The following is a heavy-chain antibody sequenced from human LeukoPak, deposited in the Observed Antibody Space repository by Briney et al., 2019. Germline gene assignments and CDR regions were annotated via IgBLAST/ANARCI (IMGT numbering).Heavy chain of an antibody. V-gene: IGHV3-74*01. CDR3: ARDSSGAAVQVLLYGMDV. CDR2: IHGDGGDT. Sequence: GGSLRLSCAASGFTFRSYWMSWIRQSPGKELLWVSRIHGDGGDTSYADSVKGRFTISRDNAKNSLYLQMNSLRAEDTAVYYCARDSSGAAVQVLLYGMDVWGQGTTVTVSS. D-gene: IGHD2/OR15-2a*01. J-gene: IGHJ6*02. CDR1: GFTFRSYW.